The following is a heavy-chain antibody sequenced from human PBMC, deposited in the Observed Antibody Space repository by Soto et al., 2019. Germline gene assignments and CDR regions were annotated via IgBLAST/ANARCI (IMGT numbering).Heavy chain of an antibody. CDR3: ARQGVRGVIMAFDY. CDR2: IYYSGST. J-gene: IGHJ4*02. CDR1: GGSISSYY. D-gene: IGHD3-10*01. Sequence: SETLSLTCTVSGGSISSYYWSWIRQPPGKGLEWIGYIYYSGSTYYNPSLKSRVTISVDTSKNQFSLKLSSVTAADTAVYYCARQGVRGVIMAFDYWGQGTLVTVSS. V-gene: IGHV4-59*04.